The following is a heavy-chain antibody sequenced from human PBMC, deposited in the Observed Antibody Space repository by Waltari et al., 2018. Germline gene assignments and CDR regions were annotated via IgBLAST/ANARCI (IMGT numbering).Heavy chain of an antibody. Sequence: QVQLQESGPGLVKPSETLSLTCTVSGGSISSHYWSWIRQPPGKGLEWIGYIYYSGSTNYNPSLKSRVTISVDTSKNQFSLKLSSVTAADTAVYYCARGSGYGDYWGQGTLVTVSS. D-gene: IGHD3-22*01. CDR2: IYYSGST. J-gene: IGHJ4*02. CDR1: GGSISSHY. V-gene: IGHV4-59*11. CDR3: ARGSGYGDY.